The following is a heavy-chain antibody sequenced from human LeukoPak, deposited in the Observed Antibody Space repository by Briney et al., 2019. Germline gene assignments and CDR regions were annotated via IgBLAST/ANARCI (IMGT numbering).Heavy chain of an antibody. CDR1: GGSISSASPY. J-gene: IGHJ5*02. V-gene: IGHV4-39*07. CDR3: ARDLAQRAGGFDP. D-gene: IGHD2-2*01. Sequence: SETLSLTCSISGGSISSASPYWGWIRQPPGKGLEWIGNVYYSGTTYYNPSLKSRVIISVDTSNNHFSLRLSSLTAADTAVYYCARDLAQRAGGFDPWGQGTLVTVPS. CDR2: VYYSGTT.